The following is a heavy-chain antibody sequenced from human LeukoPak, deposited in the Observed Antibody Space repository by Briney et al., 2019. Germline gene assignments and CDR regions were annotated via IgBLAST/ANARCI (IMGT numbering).Heavy chain of an antibody. CDR2: IIPIFGTA. CDR1: GGTFSSYA. Sequence: SVKVSCKASGGTFSSYAISWVRQAPGQGLEWMGGIIPIFGTANYAQKFQGRVTITADESTSTAYMELSSLRSEDTAVYYCARDASRSGGEDYWGQGTLVTVSS. CDR3: ARDASRSGGEDY. J-gene: IGHJ4*02. V-gene: IGHV1-69*01. D-gene: IGHD3-16*01.